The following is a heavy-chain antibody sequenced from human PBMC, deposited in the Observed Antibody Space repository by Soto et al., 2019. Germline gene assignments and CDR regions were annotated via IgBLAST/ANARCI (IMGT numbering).Heavy chain of an antibody. V-gene: IGHV1-3*01. CDR3: AVYSSGWQGVDY. D-gene: IGHD6-19*01. CDR2: INAGNGNT. CDR1: GYTFTSYA. Sequence: QVQLVQSGAEVKKPGASVKVSCKASGYTFTSYAMHWVRQAPGQRLEWMGWINAGNGNTKYSQKFQGRVTITRDSSASTAYMELSSLRSEDTAVYYCAVYSSGWQGVDYWVQGTLVTVSS. J-gene: IGHJ4*02.